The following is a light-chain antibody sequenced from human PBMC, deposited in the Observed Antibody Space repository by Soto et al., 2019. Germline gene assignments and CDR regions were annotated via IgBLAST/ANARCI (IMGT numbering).Light chain of an antibody. CDR1: QSVSSY. Sequence: EIVLTQSPATLSLSPVERATLSCMASQSVSSYLAWYQQKPGQAPRLLIYDASNRATGIPARFSGSGSGTDFTLTISSLEPEDFAVYYCQHRSNWPLTFGGGTKVDIK. V-gene: IGKV3-11*01. CDR3: QHRSNWPLT. CDR2: DAS. J-gene: IGKJ4*01.